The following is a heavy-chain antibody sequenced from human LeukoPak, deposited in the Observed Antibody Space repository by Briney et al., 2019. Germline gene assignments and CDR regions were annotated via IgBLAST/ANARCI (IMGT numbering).Heavy chain of an antibody. CDR1: GYTLTELS. J-gene: IGHJ4*02. D-gene: IGHD5/OR15-5a*01. CDR3: ATDLTHSVYYFDY. CDR2: FDPEDGET. Sequence: ASVKVSCKVSGYTLTELSMHWVRQAPGKGLEWMGGFDPEDGETIYAQKFQGRVTMTEDTSTDTAYMELSSLRSEDTAVYYCATDLTHSVYYFDYWGQGTLATVSS. V-gene: IGHV1-24*01.